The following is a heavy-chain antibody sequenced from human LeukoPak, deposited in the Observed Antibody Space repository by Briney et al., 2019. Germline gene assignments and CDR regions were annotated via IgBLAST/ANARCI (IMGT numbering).Heavy chain of an antibody. CDR3: AVGRDYYGSGD. CDR1: GGSISSSSYC. V-gene: IGHV4-39*07. D-gene: IGHD3-10*01. J-gene: IGHJ4*02. Sequence: SETLSLTCTVSGGSISSSSYCWGWIRQPPGKGLEWIGSICYSGSTFYNPSLKSRVTLSVDTSKNQLSLKLSSVTAADTAVYYCAVGRDYYGSGDWGQGTLVTVSS. CDR2: ICYSGST.